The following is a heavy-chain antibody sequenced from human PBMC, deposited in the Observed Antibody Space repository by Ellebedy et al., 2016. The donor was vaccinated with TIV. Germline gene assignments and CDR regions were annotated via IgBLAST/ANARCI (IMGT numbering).Heavy chain of an antibody. CDR3: ARGHRGTGYSSGWYSYDAFDI. CDR1: GYTFTSYD. D-gene: IGHD6-19*01. J-gene: IGHJ3*02. Sequence: AASVKVSCKASGYTFTSYDINWVRQANGQGLEWMGWMNPNSGNTGYAQKFQGRVTITRNTSISTAYMELSSLRSEDTAVYYCARGHRGTGYSSGWYSYDAFDIWGQGTMVTVSS. CDR2: MNPNSGNT. V-gene: IGHV1-8*03.